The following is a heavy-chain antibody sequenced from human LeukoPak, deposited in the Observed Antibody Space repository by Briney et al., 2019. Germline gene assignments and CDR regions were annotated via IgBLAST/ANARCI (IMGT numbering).Heavy chain of an antibody. J-gene: IGHJ6*02. CDR2: IYSGGST. Sequence: GGSLRLSCAASGFAVSSNYMSWVRQAPGKGLEWVSVIYSGGSTYYADSVKGRFTISRDNSKNTLYLQMNSLRAEDTAVYYCARVRGDYVGYYYYYGMDVWGQGTTVTVSS. CDR1: GFAVSSNY. D-gene: IGHD4-23*01. V-gene: IGHV3-66*01. CDR3: ARVRGDYVGYYYYYGMDV.